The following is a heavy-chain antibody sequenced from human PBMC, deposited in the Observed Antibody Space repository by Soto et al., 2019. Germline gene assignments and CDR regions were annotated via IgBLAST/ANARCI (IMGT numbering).Heavy chain of an antibody. Sequence: GVLRLSCAASGFTLSIYDMHWVRQIAGKGLEWVSAIGAGGETYYLGSVKGRFTISRENAKNSLYLQMNSLRVGDTAAYFCARRFCSGANCPGIGFDYWGQGALVTVSS. V-gene: IGHV3-13*04. J-gene: IGHJ4*02. CDR3: ARRFCSGANCPGIGFDY. CDR2: IGAGGET. D-gene: IGHD2-15*01. CDR1: GFTLSIYD.